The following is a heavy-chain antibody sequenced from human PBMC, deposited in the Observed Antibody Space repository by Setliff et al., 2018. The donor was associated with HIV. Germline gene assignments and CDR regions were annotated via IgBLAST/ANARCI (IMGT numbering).Heavy chain of an antibody. V-gene: IGHV3-53*05. D-gene: IGHD3-3*01. CDR1: EFSVSGHY. Sequence: PGGSLRLSCAASEFSVSGHYMSWVRQAPGKGLEWVSVIYAGGNTYYTDSVKGRFTISRDNAKNTLYLQMSSLRSEDTAVYYCVKGQFLEWFNWFDPWGQGTLVTVSS. J-gene: IGHJ5*02. CDR3: VKGQFLEWFNWFDP. CDR2: IYAGGNT.